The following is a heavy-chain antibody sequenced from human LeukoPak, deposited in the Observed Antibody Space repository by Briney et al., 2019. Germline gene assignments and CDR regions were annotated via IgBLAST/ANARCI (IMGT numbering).Heavy chain of an antibody. V-gene: IGHV1-46*01. CDR1: GYTFTSYY. CDR2: INPSGGST. D-gene: IGHD2-2*01. J-gene: IGHJ6*02. Sequence: ASVKVSCKASGYTFTSYYMHWVRQAPGQGLEWMGIINPSGGSTSYAQKFQGRVTMTRDTSTSTVYMELSSLRSEDTAVYYCASVNCSSTSCTPCYYGMDVWGQGTTVTVSS. CDR3: ASVNCSSTSCTPCYYGMDV.